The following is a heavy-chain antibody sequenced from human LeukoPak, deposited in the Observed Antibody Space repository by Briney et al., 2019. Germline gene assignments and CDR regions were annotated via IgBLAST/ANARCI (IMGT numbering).Heavy chain of an antibody. Sequence: SETLSLTCAVSGGSISSIGYSWSWIRQPPGKGLEWIGYIYHSGSTYYNPSLKSRVTISVDRSKNQLSLEVTSATAADTAVYYCASAEYGSGSYYGYWGQGTLVTVSS. D-gene: IGHD3-10*01. V-gene: IGHV4-30-2*01. CDR3: ASAEYGSGSYYGY. J-gene: IGHJ4*02. CDR2: IYHSGST. CDR1: GGSISSIGYS.